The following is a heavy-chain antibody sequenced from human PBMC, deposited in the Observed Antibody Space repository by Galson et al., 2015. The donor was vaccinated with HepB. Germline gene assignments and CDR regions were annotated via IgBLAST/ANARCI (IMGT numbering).Heavy chain of an antibody. CDR2: ISYDGTRK. J-gene: IGHJ4*02. Sequence: SLRLSCAASGFTFSAYAMHWVRQAPGKGLEWVAVISYDGTRKFYADSVKGRFTISRDNSKNTLYLQMNSLRVEDTAMYYCARGCSGGSCSVYWGPGSLVTVSS. CDR3: ARGCSGGSCSVY. CDR1: GFTFSAYA. D-gene: IGHD2-15*01. V-gene: IGHV3-30-3*01.